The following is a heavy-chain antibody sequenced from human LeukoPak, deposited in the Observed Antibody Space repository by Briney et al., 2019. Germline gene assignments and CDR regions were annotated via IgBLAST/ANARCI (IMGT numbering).Heavy chain of an antibody. J-gene: IGHJ3*02. D-gene: IGHD2-2*01. CDR2: IYYTGST. CDR3: ARSGPAAGRPDAFDI. CDR1: GDSISSSSYH. Sequence: PSETLSLTCTVSGDSISSSSYHWGWIRQPPGKGLEWIGSIYYTGSTYYNPSLKGRVTISVDTSKNQFSLKLSSVTAADTAVYYCARSGPAAGRPDAFDIWGQGTMVTVSS. V-gene: IGHV4-39*07.